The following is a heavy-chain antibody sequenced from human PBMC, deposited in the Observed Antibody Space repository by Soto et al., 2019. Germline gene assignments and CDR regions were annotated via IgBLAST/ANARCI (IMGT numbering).Heavy chain of an antibody. CDR2: ISSSGSTI. D-gene: IGHD5-18*01. CDR3: ASGDVDSALACDY. Sequence: GGSLRLSCAASGFTFSSYEMNWVRQAPGKGLEWVSYISSSGSTIYYADSVKGRLTISRDNAKNSLYLQMNSLRAEDTAVYYCASGDVDSALACDYWGQGTLVTVSS. V-gene: IGHV3-48*03. J-gene: IGHJ4*02. CDR1: GFTFSSYE.